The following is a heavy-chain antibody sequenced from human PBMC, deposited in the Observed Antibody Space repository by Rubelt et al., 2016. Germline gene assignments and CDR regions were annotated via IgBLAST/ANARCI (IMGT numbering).Heavy chain of an antibody. Sequence: EVHLVESGGGLVQPGGSLRLSCAASGFSFSSYWMHWVRQVPGKGLMWVSRINTDGSSTTYADYVKGRFTVPGGNSAKKRELQRNSLGADETAGYYCARKRMTKHSWGQGALVTVSS. CDR1: GFSFSSYW. CDR3: ARKRMTKHS. CDR2: INTDGSST. J-gene: IGHJ4*02. V-gene: IGHV3-74*01.